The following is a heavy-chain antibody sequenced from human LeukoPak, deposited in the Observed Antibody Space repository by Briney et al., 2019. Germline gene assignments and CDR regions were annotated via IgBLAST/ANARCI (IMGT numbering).Heavy chain of an antibody. D-gene: IGHD3-22*01. CDR2: MNPNSGNT. CDR1: GSTFISYD. J-gene: IGHJ4*02. V-gene: IGHV1-8*03. Sequence: ASVKVSCKASGSTFISYDISWVRQATGQGLEWRGWMNPNSGNTAYAQKFQGRVTITRNTSISTAYMELSSLRSEDTAVYYCAREDYYDSGSNDYWGQGTLVTVSS. CDR3: AREDYYDSGSNDY.